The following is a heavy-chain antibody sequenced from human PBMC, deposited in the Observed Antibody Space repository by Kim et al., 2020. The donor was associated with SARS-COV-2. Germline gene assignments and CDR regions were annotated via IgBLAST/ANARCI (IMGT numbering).Heavy chain of an antibody. Sequence: SVKVSCKASGGTFSSYAISWVRQAPGQGLEWMGGIIPIFGTANYAQKFQGRVTITADESTSTAYMELSSLRSEDTAVYYCARAEIVVVITGYYGMDVWGQGTTVTVSS. CDR1: GGTFSSYA. D-gene: IGHD3-22*01. J-gene: IGHJ6*02. V-gene: IGHV1-69*13. CDR3: ARAEIVVVITGYYGMDV. CDR2: IIPIFGTA.